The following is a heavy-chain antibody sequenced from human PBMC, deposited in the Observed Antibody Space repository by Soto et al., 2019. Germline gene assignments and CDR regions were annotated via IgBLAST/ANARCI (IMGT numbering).Heavy chain of an antibody. J-gene: IGHJ6*02. CDR3: AKDVGGDFWSGYYYDYYYGMDV. Sequence: GGSLRLSCAASGFTFSSYAMSWVRQAPGKGLEWVSAISGSGGSTYYADSVKGRFTISRDNSKNTLYLQMNSLRAEDTAVYYCAKDVGGDFWSGYYYDYYYGMDVWGQGTTVTVSS. D-gene: IGHD3-3*01. CDR1: GFTFSSYA. CDR2: ISGSGGST. V-gene: IGHV3-23*01.